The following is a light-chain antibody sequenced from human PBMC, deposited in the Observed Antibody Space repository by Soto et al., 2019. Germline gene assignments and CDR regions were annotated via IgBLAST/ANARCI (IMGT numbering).Light chain of an antibody. CDR3: SSYTSNSTPVV. Sequence: QSVLTQPASVSGSXXXXXXXXXTGTSXDVXGYNYVSWYQQHPGKAPKLMIYEVSNRPSGVSTRFSGSKSGNTASLTISGLQAEDEADYYCSSYTSNSTPVVFGGGTKLTVL. CDR2: EVS. J-gene: IGLJ2*01. CDR1: SXDVXGYNY. V-gene: IGLV2-14*01.